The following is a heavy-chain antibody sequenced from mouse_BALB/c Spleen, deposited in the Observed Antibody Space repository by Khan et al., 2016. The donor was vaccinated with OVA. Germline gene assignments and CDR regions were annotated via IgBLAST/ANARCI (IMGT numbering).Heavy chain of an antibody. CDR2: INTYTGEP. J-gene: IGHJ1*01. CDR3: ARGASYWYFDV. V-gene: IGHV9-1*02. CDR1: GYTFTNYG. Sequence: QIQLVQSGPELKKPGETVKISCKASGYTFTNYGMNWVKPAPGKGLKWMGWINTYTGEPTYTDDFKGRFAFSLETSASTAYLQINNLKNEDMATYFCARGASYWYFDVWGAGTTVTVSS.